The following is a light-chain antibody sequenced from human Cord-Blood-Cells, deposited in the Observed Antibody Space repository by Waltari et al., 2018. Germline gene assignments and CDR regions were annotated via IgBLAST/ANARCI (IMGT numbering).Light chain of an antibody. J-gene: IGLJ2*01. CDR2: YDD. CDR3: AAWDDSLNGVV. Sequence: QSVLTQPPSVSEAPRQRVTISCSGSSSNIGNNAVNWYQQLPGKAPKLLIYYDDLPPSGVPARFSGSKSGTSASLAISGLQSEDEADYYCAAWDDSLNGVVFGGGTKLTVL. V-gene: IGLV1-36*01. CDR1: SSNIGNNA.